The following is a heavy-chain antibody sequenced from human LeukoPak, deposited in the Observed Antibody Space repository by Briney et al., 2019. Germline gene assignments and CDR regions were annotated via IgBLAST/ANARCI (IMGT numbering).Heavy chain of an antibody. V-gene: IGHV1-2*02. CDR1: GYTFTGYY. J-gene: IGHJ4*02. CDR3: ARDRGYSYGYSFDY. CDR2: INPNSGGT. D-gene: IGHD5-18*01. Sequence: ASVKVSCKASGYTFTGYYMHWVRQAPGQGLEWMGWINPNSGGTNYAQKFQGRATMTRDTSISTAYMELSRLRSDDTAVYYCARDRGYSYGYSFDYWGQGTLVTVSS.